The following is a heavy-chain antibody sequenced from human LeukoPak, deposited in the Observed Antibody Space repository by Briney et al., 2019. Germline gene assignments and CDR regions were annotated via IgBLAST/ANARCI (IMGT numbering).Heavy chain of an antibody. CDR2: ISWNSGSI. D-gene: IGHD3-10*01. CDR3: AKDMGGSMVRGVTTADY. Sequence: GGSLRLSCAASGFTFDDYAMHWVRQAPGKGLEWVSGISWNSGSIGYADSVKGRFTISRDNAKNSLYLQMNSLRAEDTALYYCAKDMGGSMVRGVTTADYWGQGTLVTVSS. V-gene: IGHV3-9*01. CDR1: GFTFDDYA. J-gene: IGHJ4*02.